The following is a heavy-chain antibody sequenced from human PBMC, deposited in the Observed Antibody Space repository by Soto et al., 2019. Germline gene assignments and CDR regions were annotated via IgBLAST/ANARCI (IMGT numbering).Heavy chain of an antibody. Sequence: EVQLVESGGGLVQPGGSLRLSCAASGFTFSDHHMDWVRQTPGKGLEWVGSSLKKVNSDTTEYAAAVKGRFTIARDDSSNLLYVEKNSLKSEDTAVYYCVRDAISGGGLDYWGQGILVTVSS. V-gene: IGHV3-72*01. D-gene: IGHD6-25*01. CDR2: SLKKVNSDTT. CDR1: GFTFSDHH. J-gene: IGHJ4*02. CDR3: VRDAISGGGLDY.